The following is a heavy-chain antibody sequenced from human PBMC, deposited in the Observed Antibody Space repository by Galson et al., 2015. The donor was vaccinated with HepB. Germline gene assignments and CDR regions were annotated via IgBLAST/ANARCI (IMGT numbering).Heavy chain of an antibody. CDR2: INHSGST. CDR3: ARLRPRGYCSSTSCPRHYYYMDV. CDR1: GGSFSGYY. V-gene: IGHV4-34*01. D-gene: IGHD2-2*01. Sequence: SETLSLTCAVYGGSFSGYYWSWIRQPPGKGLEWIGEINHSGSTNYNPSLKSRVTISVDTSKNQFSLKLSSVTAADTAVYYCARLRPRGYCSSTSCPRHYYYMDVWGKGTTVTVSS. J-gene: IGHJ6*03.